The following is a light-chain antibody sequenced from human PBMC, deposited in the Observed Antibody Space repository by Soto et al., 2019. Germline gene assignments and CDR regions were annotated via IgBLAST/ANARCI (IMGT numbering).Light chain of an antibody. J-gene: IGLJ2*01. CDR2: NDN. CDR1: SSNIGPNT. V-gene: IGLV1-44*01. Sequence: QSVLTQSPSASETAGQRVTISCSGSSSNIGPNTVNWYQQLPGTAPKLLIYNDNQRPSGVADRFSGSKSGTSASLAISGLQSEDEAVYYCAARDNRLGGPVFGGGTKLTVL. CDR3: AARDNRLGGPV.